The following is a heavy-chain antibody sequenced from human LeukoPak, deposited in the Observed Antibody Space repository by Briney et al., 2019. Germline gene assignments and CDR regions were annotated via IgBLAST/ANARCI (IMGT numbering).Heavy chain of an antibody. CDR2: IIPIFGTA. J-gene: IGHJ4*02. CDR3: TTDLTRYSSSWYYFDY. V-gene: IGHV1-69*05. CDR1: GGTFSSYA. Sequence: SVKVSCKASGGTFSSYAISWVRQAPGQGLEWMGGIIPIFGTANYAQKFQGRVTITTDESTSTAYMELSSLRSEDTAVYYCTTDLTRYSSSWYYFDYWGQGTLVIVSS. D-gene: IGHD6-13*01.